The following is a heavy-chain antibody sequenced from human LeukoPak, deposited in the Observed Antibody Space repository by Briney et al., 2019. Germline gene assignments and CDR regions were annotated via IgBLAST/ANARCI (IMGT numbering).Heavy chain of an antibody. V-gene: IGHV3-74*01. J-gene: IGHJ6*02. Sequence: PGGSLRLSCAASGFTFSNYWMHWVRQAPGQGLVWVSRINSDGRSTSYADSVKGRFTISRDNAKNTLYLQMNSLRAEDTAVYYCARPRNDILSGFHYYYGLDVWGQGTTVTVSS. CDR1: GFTFSNYW. CDR3: ARPRNDILSGFHYYYGLDV. D-gene: IGHD3-9*01. CDR2: INSDGRST.